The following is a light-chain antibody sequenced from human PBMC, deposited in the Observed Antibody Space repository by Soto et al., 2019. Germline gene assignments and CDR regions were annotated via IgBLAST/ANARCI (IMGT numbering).Light chain of an antibody. CDR3: QQRSNWPIT. J-gene: IGKJ5*01. V-gene: IGKV3-11*01. Sequence: EIVLTQSPATLSLSPGERATLSCRASQSVSSYLAWYQQKPGQAPRLLIYDASNRATGIPARFSGSGSGTYFTLTISSREPEDFAVYYCQQRSNWPITFGQGTRLEIK. CDR2: DAS. CDR1: QSVSSY.